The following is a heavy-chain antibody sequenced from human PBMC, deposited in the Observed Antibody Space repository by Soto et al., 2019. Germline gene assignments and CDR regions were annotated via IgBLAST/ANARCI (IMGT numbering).Heavy chain of an antibody. CDR2: IYYSGRT. Sequence: SETLSLTCTVSGGSITSSSYYWGWIRQPPGKGLEWIGSIYYSGRTYYNPSLKSRVTISVDTSKNQFSLKLSSATAADTAVYYGARNDRRGRTAFDICGQAPMVTASS. J-gene: IGHJ3*02. CDR3: ARNDRRGRTAFDI. CDR1: GGSITSSSYY. D-gene: IGHD1-1*01. V-gene: IGHV4-39*01.